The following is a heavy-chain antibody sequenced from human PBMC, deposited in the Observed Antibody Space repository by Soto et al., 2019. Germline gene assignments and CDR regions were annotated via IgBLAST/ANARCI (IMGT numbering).Heavy chain of an antibody. CDR3: ARRDFFPMQGVRGFDY. Sequence: GESLKISCKGSGYSFTNYWIGWVRQMPGKGLEWMGIIYPGDSDTRYSPSFQGQVTISADKSISTAYLQWSSLKASDTAMYYCARRDFFPMQGVRGFDYWGQGTLVTVSS. D-gene: IGHD3-3*01. J-gene: IGHJ4*02. V-gene: IGHV5-51*01. CDR2: IYPGDSDT. CDR1: GYSFTNYW.